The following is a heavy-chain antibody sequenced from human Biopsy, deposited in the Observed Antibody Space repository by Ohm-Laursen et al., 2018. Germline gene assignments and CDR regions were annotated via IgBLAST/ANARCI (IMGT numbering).Heavy chain of an antibody. D-gene: IGHD6-19*01. CDR1: GASVTSGSYY. CDR3: ARESALAGDFDS. Sequence: SETLSLTCTVSGASVTSGSYYWSWIRQPPGKGLEWLGYISNIGSTNYNPSLKSRVTISVDTSKNHFSLKFTSVTAADTAVYYCARESALAGDFDSWGQGTLVTVSS. V-gene: IGHV4-61*01. CDR2: ISNIGST. J-gene: IGHJ4*02.